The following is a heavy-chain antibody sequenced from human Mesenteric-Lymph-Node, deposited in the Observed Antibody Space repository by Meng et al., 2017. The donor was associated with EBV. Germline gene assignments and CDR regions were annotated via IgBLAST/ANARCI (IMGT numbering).Heavy chain of an antibody. CDR1: GSPFSAAF. V-gene: IGHV1-2*06. D-gene: IGHD4-17*01. Sequence: QGQGVRGGGWGKKAGAAVKVCCKASGSPFSAAFIRWGRQAPGQGLEWMGRINPNRGETNNAQRFQGRVTTTRDTSISTAYMELSSRRSDDTAVYFCARGPMATVTMDDYWGQGTLVTVSS. CDR3: ARGPMATVTMDDY. J-gene: IGHJ4*02. CDR2: INPNRGET.